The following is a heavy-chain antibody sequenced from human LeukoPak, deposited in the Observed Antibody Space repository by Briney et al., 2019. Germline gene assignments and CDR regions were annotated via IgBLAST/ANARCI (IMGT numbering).Heavy chain of an antibody. V-gene: IGHV4-59*08. D-gene: IGHD1-14*01. CDR3: ARFGIAEQTFDY. J-gene: IGHJ4*02. CDR2: IDHSGNTIY. Sequence: SETLSLTCTVAGETMRNYYWNWIRQPPGKGLEWIGYIDHSGNTIYNYNPSLTSRVIISEDASQNQFSLKLSSVTATDTAVYYCARFGIAEQTFDYWGQGTLVTVSS. CDR1: GETMRNYY.